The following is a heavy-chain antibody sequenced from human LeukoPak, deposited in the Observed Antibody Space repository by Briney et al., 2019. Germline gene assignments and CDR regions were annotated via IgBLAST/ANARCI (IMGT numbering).Heavy chain of an antibody. CDR3: ARDLRLRGSGSYYNY. CDR2: ISAYNGNT. V-gene: IGHV1-18*01. Sequence: GASVKVSCEASGYTFTSYGISWVRQAPGQGLEWMGWISAYNGNTNYAQKLQGRVTMTTDTSTSTAYMELRSLRSDDTAVYYCARDLRLRGSGSYYNYWGQGTLVTVSS. CDR1: GYTFTSYG. D-gene: IGHD3-10*01. J-gene: IGHJ4*02.